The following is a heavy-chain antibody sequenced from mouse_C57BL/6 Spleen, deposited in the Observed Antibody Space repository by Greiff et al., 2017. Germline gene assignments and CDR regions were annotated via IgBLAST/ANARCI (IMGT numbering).Heavy chain of an antibody. CDR1: GYTFTNYW. D-gene: IGHD2-4*01. CDR3: ARRGDYEGYWYFDV. J-gene: IGHJ1*03. CDR2: IYPGGGYT. V-gene: IGHV1-63*01. Sequence: QVQLKESGAELVRPGTSVKMSCKASGYTFTNYWIGWAKQRPGHGLEWIGDIYPGGGYTNYNEKFKGKATLTADKSSSTAYMQFSSLTSEDSAIYYCARRGDYEGYWYFDVWGTGTTVTVSS.